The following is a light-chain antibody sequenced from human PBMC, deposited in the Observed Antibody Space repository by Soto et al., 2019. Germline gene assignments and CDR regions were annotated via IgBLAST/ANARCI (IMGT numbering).Light chain of an antibody. V-gene: IGKV1-39*01. CDR2: TSS. Sequence: IEMTQSPASLSASVGDRVTITCRASQTIATYLNWFQHKSGRAPKLLIYTSSSVNSGVSSRFRGSGSGTDFTLTINDVQPEDSATYYCLQSYSSLVTFGAGTKVEIK. J-gene: IGKJ4*01. CDR3: LQSYSSLVT. CDR1: QTIATY.